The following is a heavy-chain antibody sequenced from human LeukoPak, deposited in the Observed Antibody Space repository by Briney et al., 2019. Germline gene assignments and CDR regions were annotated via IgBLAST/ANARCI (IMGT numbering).Heavy chain of an antibody. J-gene: IGHJ4*02. CDR2: IYYSGST. Sequence: PSQTLSLTCTVSGGSISSGDYYWSWIRQPPGKGLEWIGYIYYSGSTYYNPSLKSRVAISVDTSKNQFSLKLRSMTAADTAVYYCARHADSSTYYYDSSGYPYIDYWGQGILVTVSS. CDR1: GGSISSGDYY. V-gene: IGHV4-30-4*01. D-gene: IGHD3-22*01. CDR3: ARHADSSTYYYDSSGYPYIDY.